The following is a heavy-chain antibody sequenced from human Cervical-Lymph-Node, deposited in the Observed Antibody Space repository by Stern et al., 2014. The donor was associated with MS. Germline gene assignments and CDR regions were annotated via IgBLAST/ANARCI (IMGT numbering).Heavy chain of an antibody. D-gene: IGHD1-14*01. CDR1: GFSLTTTGVG. CDR2: IYWNDER. V-gene: IGHV2-5*01. J-gene: IGHJ4*02. CDR3: ARARSISPYYFDS. Sequence: QVTLKESGPTLVQPTQTLTLTCTFSGFSLTTTGVGVGWIRQPPGKALEWITLIYWNDERRFSPSLRSRVTITKDTSKKEVVLQMTNVDPLDTATYYCARARSISPYYFDSWGQGALVTVSS.